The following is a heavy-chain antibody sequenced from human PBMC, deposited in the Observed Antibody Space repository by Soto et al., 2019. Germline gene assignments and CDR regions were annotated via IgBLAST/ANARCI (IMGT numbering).Heavy chain of an antibody. V-gene: IGHV4-59*01. CDR1: GGSISRYY. CDR2: AYYSGDT. Sequence: ETLSLTCSVSGGSISRYYWGWIRQPPGKGLEWIGYAYYSGDTGYNPSLKSRVTMAVDTSKSQVSLKLSSVTAADTAVYYCARDRSTYGGGGTGEVKENWFDPWGQGALVTVSS. CDR3: ARDRSTYGGGGTGEVKENWFDP. J-gene: IGHJ5*02. D-gene: IGHD2-8*01.